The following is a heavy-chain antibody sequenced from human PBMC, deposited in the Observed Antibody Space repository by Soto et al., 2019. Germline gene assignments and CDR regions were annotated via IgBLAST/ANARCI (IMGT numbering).Heavy chain of an antibody. J-gene: IGHJ4*02. Sequence: SETLSLTCAVSGGSVNTDYWWSWVRQPPGKGLEWIGEVHHSGTTNYIQSLTSRVTMSVDTSKNQFSLKLSSVTAADTAVYYCARDGDSSGWYRRYFDYWGPGTLVTVSS. D-gene: IGHD6-19*01. V-gene: IGHV4-4*02. CDR2: VHHSGTT. CDR3: ARDGDSSGWYRRYFDY. CDR1: GGSVNTDYW.